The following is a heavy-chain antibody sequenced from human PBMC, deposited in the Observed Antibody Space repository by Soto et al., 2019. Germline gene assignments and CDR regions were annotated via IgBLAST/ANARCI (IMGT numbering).Heavy chain of an antibody. CDR1: GFTVSSNY. CDR3: ARKNPGYSGVFAY. V-gene: IGHV3-53*01. J-gene: IGHJ4*02. CDR2: IYSGGST. Sequence: GGSLRLSCAASGFTVSSNYMSWVRQAPGKGLEWVSVIYSGGSTYYADSVKGRFTISRDNSKNTLYLQMNSLRAEDTAVYYCARKNPGYSGVFAYGGQEPLAPVSS. D-gene: IGHD6-19*01.